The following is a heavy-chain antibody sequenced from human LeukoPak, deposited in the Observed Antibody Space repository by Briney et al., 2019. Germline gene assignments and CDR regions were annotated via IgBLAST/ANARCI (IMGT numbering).Heavy chain of an antibody. CDR3: TRDRFYAMDA. J-gene: IGHJ6*02. CDR1: GVTSRNSW. CDR2: ITIDGRST. V-gene: IGHV3-74*03. Sequence: PGGSLRLSCVASGVTSRNSWMHWVRQAPGKGLVWVSRITIDGRSTTYADSVKGRFTISRDSAKNTLYLQMNSLRAEDTAVYYCTRDRFYAMDAWGQGTTVTVSS.